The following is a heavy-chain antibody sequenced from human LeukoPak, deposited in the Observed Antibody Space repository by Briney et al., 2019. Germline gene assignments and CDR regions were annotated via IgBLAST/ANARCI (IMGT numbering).Heavy chain of an antibody. CDR2: IYYSGPT. Sequence: SETLSLTCTVSGGTISSSSYYWGWIRQPPGKGLEWIGSIYYSGPTYYTPSLKSRVTISVDTSKSQFSLRLTSVTAADTAVYYCARHVRFWEWLSSYYFDYWGQGTLVTVSS. J-gene: IGHJ4*02. D-gene: IGHD3-3*01. CDR3: ARHVRFWEWLSSYYFDY. V-gene: IGHV4-39*01. CDR1: GGTISSSSYY.